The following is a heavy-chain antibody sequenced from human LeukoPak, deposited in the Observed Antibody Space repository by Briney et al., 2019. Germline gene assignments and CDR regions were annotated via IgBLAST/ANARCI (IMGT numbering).Heavy chain of an antibody. V-gene: IGHV3-43*01. J-gene: IGHJ6*02. CDR2: NSWDGGST. CDR3: AKGTGGYILSYYYYGMDV. CDR1: GFTFDDYT. Sequence: GGSLRLSCAASGFTFDDYTMHWVRQAPGKGLEWVSLNSWDGGSTYYADSVKGRFTISRDNSKNSLYLQMNSLRTEDTALYYCAKGTGGYILSYYYYGMDVWGQGTMVTVSS. D-gene: IGHD2-8*02.